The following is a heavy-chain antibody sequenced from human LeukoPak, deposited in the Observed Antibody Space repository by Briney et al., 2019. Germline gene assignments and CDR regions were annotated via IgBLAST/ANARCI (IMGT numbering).Heavy chain of an antibody. J-gene: IGHJ3*02. CDR1: GFTFSSYA. D-gene: IGHD1-26*01. CDR2: ISYDGSNK. Sequence: HPGRSLRLSCAASGFTFSSYAMHWVRQAPGKGLEWVAVISYDGSNKYYADSEKGRFTISRDNSKNTLYLQMNSLRAEDTAVYYCAKDMVPLGELLYFDIWGQGTMVTVSS. V-gene: IGHV3-30-3*01. CDR3: AKDMVPLGELLYFDI.